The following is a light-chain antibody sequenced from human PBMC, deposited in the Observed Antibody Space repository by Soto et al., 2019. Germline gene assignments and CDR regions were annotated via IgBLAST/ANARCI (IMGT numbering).Light chain of an antibody. V-gene: IGLV2-14*01. J-gene: IGLJ1*01. CDR1: SSNIGATYD. CDR3: SSYTNINTRACV. CDR2: EVT. Sequence: QSVLTQPPSVSGAPGQRVTISCTGSSSNIGATYDVHWYQQHPGKAPKLIIYEVTDRPSGVSNRFSGSKSGNTASLTISGLQAEDEAEYYCSSYTNINTRACVFGTGTKVTVL.